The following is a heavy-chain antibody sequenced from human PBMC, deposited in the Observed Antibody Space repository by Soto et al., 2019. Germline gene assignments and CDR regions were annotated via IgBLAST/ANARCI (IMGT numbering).Heavy chain of an antibody. CDR2: IYPGDSDT. CDR1: GYSFTSYW. V-gene: IGHV5-51*01. J-gene: IGHJ6*02. Sequence: PGESLKISCKGSGYSFTSYWIGWVRQMPGKGLEWMGIIYPGDSDTRYSPSFQGQVTISADKSISTAYLQWSSLKASDTAMYYCAAPGIAAAGTPHYYYYGMDVWGQGTTVTV. D-gene: IGHD6-13*01. CDR3: AAPGIAAAGTPHYYYYGMDV.